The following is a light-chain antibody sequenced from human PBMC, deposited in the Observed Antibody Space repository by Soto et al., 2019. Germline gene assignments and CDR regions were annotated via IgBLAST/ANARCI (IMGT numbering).Light chain of an antibody. CDR2: LGS. J-gene: IGKJ4*01. CDR3: TQAIQTAQLT. Sequence: DIVMTQSPLSLPVTPGEPASISCRSSQSLLHSNGYNYLDWYLQKPGQSPQLLIYLGSNRASGVPDRFSGSGSGTDFTLKISRVEAEDVGVYYCTQAIQTAQLTFGGGTKVDIK. CDR1: QSLLHSNGYNY. V-gene: IGKV2-28*01.